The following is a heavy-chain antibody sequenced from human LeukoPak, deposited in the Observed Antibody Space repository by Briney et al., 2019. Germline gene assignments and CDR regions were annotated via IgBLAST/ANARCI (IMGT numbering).Heavy chain of an antibody. D-gene: IGHD3-10*01. Sequence: SETLSLTCTVSGGSVSGGSYYWSWIRQPPGKGLEWIGYIYYSGSTNYNPSLKSRVTISVDTSKNQFSLKLSSVTAADTAVYYCARARYYGSGSYPSLFDYWGQGTLVTVSS. J-gene: IGHJ4*02. CDR1: GGSVSGGSYY. V-gene: IGHV4-61*01. CDR2: IYYSGST. CDR3: ARARYYGSGSYPSLFDY.